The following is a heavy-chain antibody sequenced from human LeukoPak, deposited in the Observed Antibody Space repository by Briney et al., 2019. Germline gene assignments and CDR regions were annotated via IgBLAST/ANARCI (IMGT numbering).Heavy chain of an antibody. CDR1: GFTFSNDE. CDR2: IKQDGSEK. Sequence: GGSLRLSCAASGFTFSNDEMNWVRQAPGKGLDCVANIKQDGSEKYYVDSVKGRFTISRDNAKNSLYLQMNSLRAEDTAVYYCARVGRTWYSFGYWGQGTLVTVSS. J-gene: IGHJ4*02. V-gene: IGHV3-7*05. CDR3: ARVGRTWYSFGY. D-gene: IGHD6-13*01.